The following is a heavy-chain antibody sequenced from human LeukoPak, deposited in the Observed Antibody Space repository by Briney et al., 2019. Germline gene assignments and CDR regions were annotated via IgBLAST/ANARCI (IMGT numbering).Heavy chain of an antibody. D-gene: IGHD1-1*01. CDR3: AREGTAGTNLNWFDR. Sequence: SETLSLTCTVSGGSISSSRYYWGWIRQPPGKGLDWIGSISYSGSTYYNSSLKSRLTISVDTSKNQFSLKLSSVTAADTAVYYCAREGTAGTNLNWFDRWGQGTLVTASS. CDR2: ISYSGST. CDR1: GGSISSSRYY. V-gene: IGHV4-39*07. J-gene: IGHJ5*02.